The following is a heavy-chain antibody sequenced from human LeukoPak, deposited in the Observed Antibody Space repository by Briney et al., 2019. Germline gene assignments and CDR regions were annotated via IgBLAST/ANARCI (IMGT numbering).Heavy chain of an antibody. CDR3: ARGGTNSVWGYYYYMDV. J-gene: IGHJ6*03. CDR1: GGSISSYY. D-gene: IGHD2-8*01. Sequence: PSETLSLTCTVSGGSISSYYWSWIRQPPGKGLEWIGYIYYSGSTNYNPSLKSRVTISVDTSKNQFSLKLSSVTAADTAVYYCARGGTNSVWGYYYYMDVWGKGTTVTVSS. V-gene: IGHV4-59*01. CDR2: IYYSGST.